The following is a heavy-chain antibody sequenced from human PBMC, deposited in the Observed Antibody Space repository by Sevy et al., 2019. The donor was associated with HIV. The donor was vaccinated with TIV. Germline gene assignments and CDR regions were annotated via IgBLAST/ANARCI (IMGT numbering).Heavy chain of an antibody. CDR1: EFTFSSYA. V-gene: IGHV3-23*01. CDR2: ISGSGRYT. CDR3: AKGLCSGGTCPRDYYYYGMDV. D-gene: IGHD2-15*01. Sequence: GGSLRLSCAASEFTFSSYAMSWVRQAPGKGLEWVSSISGSGRYTYYADSVEGRFTNSRDNSKNTLYVQMNSLRAEDTAVYYCAKGLCSGGTCPRDYYYYGMDVWGQGTTVTVSS. J-gene: IGHJ6*02.